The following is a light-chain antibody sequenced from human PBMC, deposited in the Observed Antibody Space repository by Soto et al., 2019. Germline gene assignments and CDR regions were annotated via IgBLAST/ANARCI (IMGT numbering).Light chain of an antibody. J-gene: IGLJ3*02. CDR3: NSYTSRYTWV. CDR2: GVS. CDR1: SDDVGGYNY. Sequence: QSFLTQPASVSGSPGQSLTISCTGTSDDVGGYNYVSWYQQRPGTAPKLIIYGVSDRPSGVSNRFSGSKSGNAASLTISGLQAEDEATYYCNSYTSRYTWVFGGGTKVPS. V-gene: IGLV2-14*01.